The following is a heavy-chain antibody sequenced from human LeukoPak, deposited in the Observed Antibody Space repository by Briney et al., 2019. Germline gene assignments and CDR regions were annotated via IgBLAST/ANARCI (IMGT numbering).Heavy chain of an antibody. J-gene: IGHJ4*02. CDR2: ICDSGSST. D-gene: IGHD2-15*01. CDR1: GFTFSSYA. Sequence: GGSLRVSCEASGFTFSSYAMSWVRQAPGKGLEWVSAICDSGSSTYDADSVKGRFTISRDNSKNTLYLQMHSLRAEDTAVYYCAKQLGYCSDGSCYFESWGQGTLVTVSS. CDR3: AKQLGYCSDGSCYFES. V-gene: IGHV3-23*01.